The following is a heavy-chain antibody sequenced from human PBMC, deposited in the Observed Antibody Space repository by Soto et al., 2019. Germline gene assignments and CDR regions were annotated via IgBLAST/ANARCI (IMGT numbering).Heavy chain of an antibody. CDR3: ASFRPPNTYYYYGMDV. D-gene: IGHD3-10*01. J-gene: IGHJ6*02. V-gene: IGHV3-48*03. CDR1: GFTFISYE. CDR2: ISSSGSTI. Sequence: GGSLRLSCASSGFTFISYEMNWVRQAPGKGLEWVSYISSSGSTIYYADSVKGRFTISRDNAKNSLYLQMNSLRAEDTAVYYCASFRPPNTYYYYGMDVWGQGPTVTVCS.